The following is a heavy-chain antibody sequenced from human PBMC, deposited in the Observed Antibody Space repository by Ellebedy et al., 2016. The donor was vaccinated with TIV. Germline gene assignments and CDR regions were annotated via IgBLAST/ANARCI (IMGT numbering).Heavy chain of an antibody. CDR3: AKDRSTMVRAPPDY. Sequence: GGSLRLXCAASGFTFSSYWMHWVRQAPGKGLVWVSRINSDGSSTSYADSVKGRFTISRDNAKNTLYLQMNSLRAEDTAVYYCAKDRSTMVRAPPDYWGQGTLVTVSS. V-gene: IGHV3-74*01. J-gene: IGHJ4*02. D-gene: IGHD3-10*01. CDR1: GFTFSSYW. CDR2: INSDGSST.